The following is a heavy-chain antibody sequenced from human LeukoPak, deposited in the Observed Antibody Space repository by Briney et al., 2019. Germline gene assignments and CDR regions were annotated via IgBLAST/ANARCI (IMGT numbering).Heavy chain of an antibody. J-gene: IGHJ4*02. V-gene: IGHV4-38-2*02. Sequence: SETLSLTCLLSGGSIGPYYWSWIRQPPGKGLEWIGSIYHSGSTYYNPSLKSRVTISVDTSKNQFSLKLSSVTAADTAVYYCAREEGLRYFDWLLPFDYWGQVTLVTVSS. CDR1: GGSIGPYY. CDR2: IYHSGST. CDR3: AREEGLRYFDWLLPFDY. D-gene: IGHD3-9*01.